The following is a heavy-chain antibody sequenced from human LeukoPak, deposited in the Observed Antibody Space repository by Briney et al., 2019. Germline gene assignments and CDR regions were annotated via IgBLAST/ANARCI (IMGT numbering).Heavy chain of an antibody. CDR1: GFTFDDNA. CDR3: AAQDEYCGGDCYLIDY. CDR2: VTWNSGNI. D-gene: IGHD2-21*02. Sequence: GGSLRLSCAASGFTFDDNAMHWVRQAPGKGLEWVSGVTWNSGNIGYAGSVKGRFTISRDNAKNSLYLQMNSLRAEDTAVYYCAAQDEYCGGDCYLIDYWGQGTLVTVSS. V-gene: IGHV3-9*01. J-gene: IGHJ4*02.